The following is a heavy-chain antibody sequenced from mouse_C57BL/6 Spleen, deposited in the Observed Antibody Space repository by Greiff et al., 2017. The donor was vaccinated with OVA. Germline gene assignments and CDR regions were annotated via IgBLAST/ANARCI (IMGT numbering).Heavy chain of an antibody. J-gene: IGHJ2*01. Sequence: VHVKQSGPELVKPGASVKISCKASGYSFTDYNMNWVKQSNGKSLEWIGVINPNYGTTSYNQKFKGKATLTVDQSSSTAYMQLNSLTSEDSAVYYCSRKADYYGSSFGYWGQGTTLTVSS. CDR3: SRKADYYGSSFGY. D-gene: IGHD1-1*01. CDR2: INPNYGTT. CDR1: GYSFTDYN. V-gene: IGHV1-39*01.